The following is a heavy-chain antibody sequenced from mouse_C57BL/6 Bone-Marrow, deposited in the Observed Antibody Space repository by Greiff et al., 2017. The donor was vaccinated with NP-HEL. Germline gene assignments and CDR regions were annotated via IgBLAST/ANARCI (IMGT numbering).Heavy chain of an antibody. Sequence: QVQLKQSGAELARPGASVKMSCKASGYTFTSYTMHWVKQRPGQGLEWIGYINPSCGYTKYNQKFKDKATLTADKSSSTTYMQLSSMTSEDSAVYYCARRDLEYYGSSYGGWYFDVWGTGTTVTVSS. D-gene: IGHD1-1*01. V-gene: IGHV1-4*01. CDR3: ARRDLEYYGSSYGGWYFDV. J-gene: IGHJ1*03. CDR1: GYTFTSYT. CDR2: INPSCGYT.